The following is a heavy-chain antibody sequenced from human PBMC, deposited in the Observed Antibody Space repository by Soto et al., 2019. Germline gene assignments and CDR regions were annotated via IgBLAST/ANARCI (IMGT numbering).Heavy chain of an antibody. CDR3: ARAAIPLTGTTTRFDY. Sequence: GASVRVSCKASVGAFIIYASSWVRQAPGQGLEWMGGIIPIFGTANYAQKFQGRVTITADESTSTAYMELSSLRSEDTAVYYCARAAIPLTGTTTRFDYWGQGTLVTVSS. V-gene: IGHV1-69*01. J-gene: IGHJ4*02. CDR1: VGAFIIYA. CDR2: IIPIFGTA. D-gene: IGHD1-7*01.